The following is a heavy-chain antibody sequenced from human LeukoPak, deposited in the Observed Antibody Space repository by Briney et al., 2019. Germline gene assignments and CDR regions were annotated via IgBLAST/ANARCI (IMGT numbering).Heavy chain of an antibody. D-gene: IGHD6-19*01. CDR2: IYPSGTT. CDR3: ARVSAYHSSGWYINY. CDR1: GGSITNYY. Sequence: SETLSLTCTVSGGSITNYYRSWIRQAAGRGLEWIGRIYPSGTTTYNPSLESRVTMSVDTSKNQFSLWLSSVTAADTAVYYCARVSAYHSSGWYINYWGQGTLVTVSS. V-gene: IGHV4-4*07. J-gene: IGHJ4*02.